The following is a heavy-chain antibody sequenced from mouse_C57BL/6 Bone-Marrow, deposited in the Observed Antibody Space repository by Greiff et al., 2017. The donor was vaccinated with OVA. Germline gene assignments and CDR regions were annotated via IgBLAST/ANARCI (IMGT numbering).Heavy chain of an antibody. J-gene: IGHJ3*01. V-gene: IGHV1-22*01. D-gene: IGHD1-1*01. Sequence: VQLQQSGPELVKPGASVKMSCKASGYTFTDYNMHWVKQSHGKSLEWIGYINPNNGGTSYNQKFKGKATLTVDQSSSTAYMQLNSLTSEDSAVYYCATDFHYYGSSYFLAYWGQGTLVTVSA. CDR1: GYTFTDYN. CDR2: INPNNGGT. CDR3: ATDFHYYGSSYFLAY.